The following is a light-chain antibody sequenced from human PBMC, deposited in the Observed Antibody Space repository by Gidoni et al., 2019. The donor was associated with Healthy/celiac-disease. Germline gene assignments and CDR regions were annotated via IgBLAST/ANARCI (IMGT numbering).Light chain of an antibody. J-gene: IGKJ2*01. CDR3: QQSYSTLYT. CDR2: AAS. Sequence: DIQMTQSPASLSASVGDRVTITCRASQSISSNLNWYQQKPGKAPKLLIYAASSLQSGVPARFSGSGSGTEFTLTISSLQPEDFAIYYCQQSYSTLYTFGQGTKLEIK. V-gene: IGKV1-39*01. CDR1: QSISSN.